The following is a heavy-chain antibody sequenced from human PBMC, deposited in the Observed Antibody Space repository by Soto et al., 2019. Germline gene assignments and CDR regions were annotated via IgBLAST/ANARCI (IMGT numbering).Heavy chain of an antibody. J-gene: IGHJ6*02. CDR1: GGTFSSYA. V-gene: IGHV1-69*01. CDR2: IIPIFGTA. D-gene: IGHD3-22*01. CDR3: ARDLKRYYDSSGYGYYYYGMDV. Sequence: QVQLVQSGAEVKKPGSSVKVSCKASGGTFSSYAISWVRQAPGQGLEWMGGIIPIFGTANYAQKFQGRVTITADESTSTAYMELSSLRSVDTAVYYCARDLKRYYDSSGYGYYYYGMDVWGQGTTVTVSS.